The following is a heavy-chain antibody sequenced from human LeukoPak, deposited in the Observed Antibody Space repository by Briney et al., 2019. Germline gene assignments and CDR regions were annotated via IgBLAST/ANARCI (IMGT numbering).Heavy chain of an antibody. CDR2: IIPIFGTA. CDR3: ARDATYCGGDCAAFDI. V-gene: IGHV1-69*13. J-gene: IGHJ3*02. CDR1: GYTFTSYG. D-gene: IGHD2-21*01. Sequence: GASVKVSCKASGYTFTSYGISWVRQAPGQGLEWMGGIIPIFGTANYAQKFQGRVTITADESTSTAYMELSSLRSEDTAVYYCARDATYCGGDCAAFDIWGQGTMVTVSS.